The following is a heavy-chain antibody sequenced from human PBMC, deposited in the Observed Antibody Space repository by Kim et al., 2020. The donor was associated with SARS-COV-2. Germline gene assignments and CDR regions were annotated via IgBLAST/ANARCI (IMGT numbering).Heavy chain of an antibody. J-gene: IGHJ4*02. D-gene: IGHD3-22*01. CDR3: AGALESGVEVTHFDY. Sequence: NPSLKSRFTISGDTSKNTLPLKLSPLTAEDTAVYYCAGALESGVEVTHFDYWGQGTLVTVSS. V-gene: IGHV4-31*02.